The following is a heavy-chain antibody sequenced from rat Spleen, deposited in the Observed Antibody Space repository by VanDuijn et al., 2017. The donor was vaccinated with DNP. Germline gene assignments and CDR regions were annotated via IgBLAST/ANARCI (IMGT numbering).Heavy chain of an antibody. J-gene: IGHJ1*01. Sequence: EVQLVESGGGLVQPGNSLKLSCAASGFTFSDYAMAWVRQSPKKGLEWVTTIIYDGSSTYYSDSVKGRFTISRVDAKSSLYLQMSRLKSEDTATYYCARGSSSIYWYFDFWGPGTMVTVSS. CDR1: GFTFSDYA. V-gene: IGHV5-17*01. D-gene: IGHD1-2*01. CDR2: IIYDGSST. CDR3: ARGSSSIYWYFDF.